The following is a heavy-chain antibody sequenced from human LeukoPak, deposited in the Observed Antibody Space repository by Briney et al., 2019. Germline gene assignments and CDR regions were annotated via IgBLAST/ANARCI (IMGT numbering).Heavy chain of an antibody. J-gene: IGHJ5*02. V-gene: IGHV3-64*01. Sequence: GGSLRLSFAASGFTFSSYAMHWVRQAPGKGLEYVSAISSNGGSTYYANSVKDRFTISRDNSKNTLYLQMGSLRAEDMAVYYCARGYLNGGFDPWGQGTLVTVSS. CDR2: ISSNGGST. D-gene: IGHD3-10*01. CDR3: ARGYLNGGFDP. CDR1: GFTFSSYA.